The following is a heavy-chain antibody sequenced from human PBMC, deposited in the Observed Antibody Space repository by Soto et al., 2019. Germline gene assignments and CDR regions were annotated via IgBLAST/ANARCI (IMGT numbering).Heavy chain of an antibody. CDR3: AGGTGWVHDY. Sequence: GGSLRLSCAGSGFTFSNYWMNWVRQTPGKGLERVANIKQDGSAKNYVESVKGRFTISRDNAKNLVYLQTNSLRAEDTAVYYCAGGTGWVHDYWGQGT. CDR2: IKQDGSAK. V-gene: IGHV3-7*04. J-gene: IGHJ4*02. D-gene: IGHD1-1*01. CDR1: GFTFSNYW.